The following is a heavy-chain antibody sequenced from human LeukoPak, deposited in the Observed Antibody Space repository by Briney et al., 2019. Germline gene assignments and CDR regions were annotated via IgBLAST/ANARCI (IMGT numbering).Heavy chain of an antibody. Sequence: PSGTLSLTCAVYGGSFSGNYWSWIRQPPGKGLEWIGEINHSGATNYNPSLKSRVTISVDTSKKQFSLKLRFVTAADTAVYYCARESSTTREVSYWGQGTLVIVSS. D-gene: IGHD4-17*01. J-gene: IGHJ4*02. CDR1: GGSFSGNY. CDR2: INHSGAT. CDR3: ARESSTTREVSY. V-gene: IGHV4-34*01.